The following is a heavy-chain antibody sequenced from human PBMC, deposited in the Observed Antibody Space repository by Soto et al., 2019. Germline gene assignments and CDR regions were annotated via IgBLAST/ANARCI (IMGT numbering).Heavy chain of an antibody. CDR1: GFTFSDYY. V-gene: IGHV3-11*06. J-gene: IGHJ4*02. CDR3: ARSGDNYNRLDY. CDR2: SSNSGTFS. Sequence: GGSLRLSCEGSGFTFSDYYISWIRQAPGKGLEWISYSSNSGTFSRYTDSVKGRFSISRDNTKNLLYLQMNSLRAEDTAVYYCARSGDNYNRLDYWGQGTPVTVSS. D-gene: IGHD1-1*01.